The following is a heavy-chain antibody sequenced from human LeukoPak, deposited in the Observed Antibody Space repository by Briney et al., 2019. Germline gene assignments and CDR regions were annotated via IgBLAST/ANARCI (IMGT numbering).Heavy chain of an antibody. CDR1: GGTFSSYA. CDR3: ARDGGPAAATGYFDY. V-gene: IGHV1-69*05. D-gene: IGHD2-2*01. Sequence: SVKVSCKASGGTFSSYAISWVRQAPGQGLEWMGGITPIFGTANYAQKFQGRVTITTDESTSTAYMELSSLRSEDTAVYYCARDGGPAAATGYFDYWGQGTLVTVSS. J-gene: IGHJ4*02. CDR2: ITPIFGTA.